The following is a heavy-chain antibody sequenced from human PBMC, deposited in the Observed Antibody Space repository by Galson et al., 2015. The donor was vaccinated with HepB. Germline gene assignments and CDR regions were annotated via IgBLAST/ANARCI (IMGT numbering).Heavy chain of an antibody. CDR1: GFTFGRNA. CDR3: AKAGIATPGASSYHIDA. J-gene: IGHJ6*03. V-gene: IGHV3-23*01. CDR2: ISGSSGST. Sequence: SLRLSCAASGFTFGRNAMSWVRQAPGKGLEWVSGISGSSGSTYYADSVKGRFTISRDNSKNTLYLQMNSLRAEDTAVYYCAKAGIATPGASSYHIDAWGKGTTVTVSS. D-gene: IGHD6-13*01.